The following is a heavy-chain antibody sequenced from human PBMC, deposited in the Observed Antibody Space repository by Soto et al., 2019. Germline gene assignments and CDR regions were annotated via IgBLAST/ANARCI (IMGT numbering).Heavy chain of an antibody. CDR1: GFTFSSYG. Sequence: GGSLRLSCAASGFTFSSYGMHWVRQAPGKGLEWVAVIWYDGSNKYYADSVKGRFTISRDNSKNTLYLQMNSLRAEDTAVYYCASGPLNYYDSSGYAPFDYWGQGTLVTVSS. D-gene: IGHD3-22*01. V-gene: IGHV3-33*01. CDR2: IWYDGSNK. CDR3: ASGPLNYYDSSGYAPFDY. J-gene: IGHJ4*02.